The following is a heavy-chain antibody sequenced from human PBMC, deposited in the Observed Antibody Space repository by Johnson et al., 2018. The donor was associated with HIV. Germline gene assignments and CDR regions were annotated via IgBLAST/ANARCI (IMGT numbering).Heavy chain of an antibody. V-gene: IGHV3-30*18. CDR2: ISSDGITK. CDR1: GFTFSSYG. D-gene: IGHD3-10*01. J-gene: IGHJ3*01. Sequence: QVQLVESGGGLVQRRGGSLRLSCAASGFTFSSYGMHWVRQAPGKGLEWVAMISSDGITKHYADSVKGRFTISRDNSKNTLFLQMNSLRAEDTAVYYCAKDLSSELLWCIRDAFDVWGQGTMVTVSS. CDR3: AKDLSSELLWCIRDAFDV.